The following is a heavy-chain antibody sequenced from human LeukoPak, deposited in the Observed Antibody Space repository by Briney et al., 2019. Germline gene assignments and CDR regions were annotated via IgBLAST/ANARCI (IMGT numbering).Heavy chain of an antibody. CDR1: GFTFSSYA. Sequence: PGGSLRLSCAASGFTFSSYAMHWVRQAPGKGLEWVAVISYDGSNKYYADSVKGRFTISRDNSKNTLYLQMNSLRAEDTAVYYCAREERGHLVGYWGQGTLVTVSS. CDR3: AREERGHLVGY. V-gene: IGHV3-30*04. CDR2: ISYDGSNK. D-gene: IGHD6-6*01. J-gene: IGHJ4*02.